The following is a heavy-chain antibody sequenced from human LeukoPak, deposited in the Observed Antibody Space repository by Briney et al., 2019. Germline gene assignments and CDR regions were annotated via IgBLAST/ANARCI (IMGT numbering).Heavy chain of an antibody. CDR3: ARVRVGYCTSTSCQYFDS. Sequence: PGGSLRLSCAASGFTFRTYPMHWVRQAPGKGLEWVAFISYDGSNKYYADSVKGRFTVSGDNSKNTLFLQINSLRAEDTAVYYCARVRVGYCTSTSCQYFDSWGQGTLVSVSS. J-gene: IGHJ4*02. V-gene: IGHV3-30*04. CDR2: ISYDGSNK. D-gene: IGHD2-2*01. CDR1: GFTFRTYP.